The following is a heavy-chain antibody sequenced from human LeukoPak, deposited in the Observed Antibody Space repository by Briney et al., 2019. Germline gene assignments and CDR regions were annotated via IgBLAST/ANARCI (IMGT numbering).Heavy chain of an antibody. CDR3: ATPGLVTLLPAYYYGMDV. CDR1: GYTLTELS. CDR2: FDPEDGET. V-gene: IGHV1-24*01. J-gene: IGHJ6*02. Sequence: ASVKVSCKVSGYTLTELSMHWVRQAPGKGLEWMGGFDPEDGETIYAQKLQGRVTMTEDTSTDTAYMELSSLRSEDTAVYYCATPGLVTLLPAYYYGMDVWGQGTTVTVSS. D-gene: IGHD3/OR15-3a*01.